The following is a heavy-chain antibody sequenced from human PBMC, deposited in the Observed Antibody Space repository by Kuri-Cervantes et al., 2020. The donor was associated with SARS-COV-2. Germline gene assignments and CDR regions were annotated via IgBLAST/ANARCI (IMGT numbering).Heavy chain of an antibody. D-gene: IGHD2-2*01. CDR1: GGSISSSSYY. CDR2: IYYSGST. V-gene: IGHV4-39*01. Sequence: SETLSLTCTVSGGSISSSSYYWGWIRQPPGKGLEWIGSIYYSGSTYYNPSLKSRVTISVDTSKNQFSLKLSSVTAADTAVYYCARPLIVVVPAAINWGQYYFDYWGQGTLVTVSS. J-gene: IGHJ4*02. CDR3: ARPLIVVVPAAINWGQYYFDY.